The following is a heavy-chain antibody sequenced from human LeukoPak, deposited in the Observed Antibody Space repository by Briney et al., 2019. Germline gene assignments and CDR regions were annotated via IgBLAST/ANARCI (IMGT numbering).Heavy chain of an antibody. CDR1: GYSISSGYY. CDR2: IYHCGSS. J-gene: IGHJ2*01. V-gene: IGHV4-38-2*02. Sequence: PSETMSLTCTFCGYSISSGYYWGWNRQPPGKELEGIGGIYHCGSSYYNPFLKRQVTISVNTSKNQFSLKLSPMTSAAPAVYYCARHEHCSNKSHPGYFDFWGRGALVTVS. D-gene: IGHD6-13*01. CDR3: ARHEHCSNKSHPGYFDF.